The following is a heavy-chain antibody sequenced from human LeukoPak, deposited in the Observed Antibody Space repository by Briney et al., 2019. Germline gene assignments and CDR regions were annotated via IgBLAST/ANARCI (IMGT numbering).Heavy chain of an antibody. CDR1: GFTFSSYG. Sequence: GRSLRLSCAASGFTFSSYGMHWVRQAPGKGLEWVGRIKSKTDGGTTDYAAPVKGRFTISRDDSKNTLYLQMNSLKTEDTAVYYCTTRYYYGSGSDYWGQGTLVTVSS. CDR2: IKSKTDGGTT. V-gene: IGHV3-15*01. J-gene: IGHJ4*02. CDR3: TTRYYYGSGSDY. D-gene: IGHD3-10*01.